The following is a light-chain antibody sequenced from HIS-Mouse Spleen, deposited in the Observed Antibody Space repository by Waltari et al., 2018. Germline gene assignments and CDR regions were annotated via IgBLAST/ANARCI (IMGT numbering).Light chain of an antibody. V-gene: IGLV3-10*01. CDR2: EDS. Sequence: SYELTQPPSVSVSPGQTARITCSGDALPKKYAYWYQQKSGQAPVLVIYEDSKRPPGITERVSGSSSGTMATLTISGAQVEDEADYYCYSTDSSGNHRVFGGGTKLTVL. CDR3: YSTDSSGNHRV. J-gene: IGLJ2*01. CDR1: ALPKKY.